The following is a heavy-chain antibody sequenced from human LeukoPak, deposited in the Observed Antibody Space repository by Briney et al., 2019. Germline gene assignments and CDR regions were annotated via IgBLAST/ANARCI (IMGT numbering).Heavy chain of an antibody. D-gene: IGHD3-9*01. Sequence: ASVKVSCKASGYTFTGYYMHWVRQAPGQGLEWMGWINPNSGGTNYAQKFQGRVTMTRDTSISTAYMELSRLRSDDTAVYYCARGAKYYDILTGQGALDYWGQGTLVTVSS. CDR3: ARGAKYYDILTGQGALDY. CDR1: GYTFTGYY. J-gene: IGHJ4*02. CDR2: INPNSGGT. V-gene: IGHV1-2*02.